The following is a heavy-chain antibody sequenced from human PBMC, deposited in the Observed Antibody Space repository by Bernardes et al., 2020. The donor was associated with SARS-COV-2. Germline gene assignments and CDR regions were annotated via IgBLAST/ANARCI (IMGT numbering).Heavy chain of an antibody. CDR2: VFWDDDK. J-gene: IGHJ4*02. CDR3: VRSRGFCDGGRCYADPFFDH. V-gene: IGHV2-5*04. CDR1: GFSLGTGGMG. Sequence: SGPTLVKPTQTLTLTCTFSGFSLGTGGMGVGWVRQTPGEALEWLTLVFWDDDKRYSPPVRSRISVTWDTSRNQVVLTLTNMDPVDTGTYYCVRSRGFCDGGRCYADPFFDHWGQGTLVTVSS. D-gene: IGHD2-15*01.